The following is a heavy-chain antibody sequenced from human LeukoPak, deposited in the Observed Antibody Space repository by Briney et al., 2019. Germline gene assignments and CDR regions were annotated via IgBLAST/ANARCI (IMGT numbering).Heavy chain of an antibody. CDR2: MNSDGSST. D-gene: IGHD3-9*01. CDR3: ARELSLDILTGYSFNWFDP. CDR1: GFTFSSSW. J-gene: IGHJ5*02. Sequence: QPGGSLRLSCAASGFTFSSSWMHWVRQAPGKGLVWVSRMNSDGSSTGYADSVKGRFTISRDNAKNSLYLQMNSLRAEDTAVYYCARELSLDILTGYSFNWFDPWGQGTLVTVSS. V-gene: IGHV3-74*01.